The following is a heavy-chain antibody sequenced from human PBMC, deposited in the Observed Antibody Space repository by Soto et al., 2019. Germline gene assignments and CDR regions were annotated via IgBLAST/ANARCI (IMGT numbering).Heavy chain of an antibody. Sequence: GGSLRLSCAASGFTFSSYGMHWVRQAPGKGLEWVAVIWYDGTNKYYAVSVKGRFTISRDNSKNTLYLQMNSLRVEDTAVYYCARGKFTPLPSSGGWYYDYWGQGTLVTVSS. V-gene: IGHV3-33*01. J-gene: IGHJ4*02. CDR1: GFTFSSYG. CDR3: ARGKFTPLPSSGGWYYDY. D-gene: IGHD6-19*01. CDR2: IWYDGTNK.